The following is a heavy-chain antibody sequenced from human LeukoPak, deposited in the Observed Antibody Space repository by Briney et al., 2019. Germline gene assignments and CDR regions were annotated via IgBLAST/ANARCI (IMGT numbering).Heavy chain of an antibody. J-gene: IGHJ3*02. Sequence: PSETLSLTCTVSGGSISIYYWSWIRQPPGKGLEWIGYIYYSGSTNYNPSLKSRVTISVDTSKNQFSLKLSSVTAADTAVYYCARARWLHEQDAFDIWGQGTMVTVSS. CDR1: GGSISIYY. V-gene: IGHV4-59*01. CDR2: IYYSGST. CDR3: ARARWLHEQDAFDI. D-gene: IGHD5-24*01.